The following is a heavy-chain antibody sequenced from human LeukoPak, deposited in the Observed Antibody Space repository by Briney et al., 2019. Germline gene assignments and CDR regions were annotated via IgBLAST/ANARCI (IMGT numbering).Heavy chain of an antibody. V-gene: IGHV1-2*06. CDR2: INPNSGGT. D-gene: IGHD3-22*01. Sequence: ASVKVSCKASRYTFTGYYMHWVRQAPGQGLEWMGRINPNSGGTNYAQKFQGRVTMTRDTSISTAYMELSRLRSDDTAVYYCARGAYYYDSSGYYGGDYWGQGTLVTVSS. CDR3: ARGAYYYDSSGYYGGDY. CDR1: RYTFTGYY. J-gene: IGHJ4*02.